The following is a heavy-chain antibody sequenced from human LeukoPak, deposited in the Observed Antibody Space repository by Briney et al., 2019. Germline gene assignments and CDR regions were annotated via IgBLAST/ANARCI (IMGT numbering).Heavy chain of an antibody. Sequence: PSETLSLTCTVSGGSISSYYWSWIRQPPGKGLEWIGYIYYSGSTNYNPSLKSRVTISVDTSKNHFSLNLTSVTAADTAVYYCARVVGSGFYLDSWGQGALVTVSS. D-gene: IGHD3-3*01. CDR3: ARVVGSGFYLDS. V-gene: IGHV4-59*12. CDR2: IYYSGST. J-gene: IGHJ4*02. CDR1: GGSISSYY.